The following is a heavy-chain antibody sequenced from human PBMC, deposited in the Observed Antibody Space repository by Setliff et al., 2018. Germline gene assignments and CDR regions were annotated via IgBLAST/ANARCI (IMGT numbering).Heavy chain of an antibody. V-gene: IGHV1-46*01. J-gene: IGHJ6*03. Sequence: ASVKVSCKASGHTLTNYYMHWVRQAPGQGLEWMGIINPSGGLTRYAQKFQGRVTMTRDTSTSTVYMEVSSLRSEDTAVYYCVREGVDSRSSTDYRYYMDVWGKGTTVTVSS. CDR1: GHTLTNYY. D-gene: IGHD3-22*01. CDR2: INPSGGLT. CDR3: VREGVDSRSSTDYRYYMDV.